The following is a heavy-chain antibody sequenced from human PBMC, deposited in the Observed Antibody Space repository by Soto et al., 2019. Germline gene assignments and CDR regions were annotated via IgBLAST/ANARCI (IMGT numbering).Heavy chain of an antibody. CDR3: ARYIGYYSGGSCHAFDI. Sequence: QVQLQESGPGLVKPSETLSLTCTVSGGSISSYYWSWIRQPPGKGLEWIEYIYYSGSTNYNPTLKSRVTISVDTSKNQFSLKLSSVTAADTAVYYCARYIGYYSGGSCHAFDIWGQGTMVTVSS. D-gene: IGHD2-15*01. CDR1: GGSISSYY. J-gene: IGHJ3*02. CDR2: IYYSGST. V-gene: IGHV4-59*01.